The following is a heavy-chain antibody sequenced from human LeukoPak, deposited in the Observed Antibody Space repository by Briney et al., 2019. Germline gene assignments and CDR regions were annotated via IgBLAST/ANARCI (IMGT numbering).Heavy chain of an antibody. CDR1: GGTFSSYA. V-gene: IGHV1-69*04. D-gene: IGHD2-15*01. Sequence: SVKVSCKASGGTFSSYAISWVRQAPGQGLEWMGRIIPIFGIANYAQKFQGRVTITADKSTSTAYMELSSLRSEDTAVYYCAGADCSGGSCTGSFDYWGQGTLVTVSS. CDR3: AGADCSGGSCTGSFDY. CDR2: IIPIFGIA. J-gene: IGHJ4*02.